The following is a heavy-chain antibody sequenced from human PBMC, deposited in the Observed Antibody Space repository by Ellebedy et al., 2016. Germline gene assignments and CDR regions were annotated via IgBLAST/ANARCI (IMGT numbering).Heavy chain of an antibody. V-gene: IGHV3-7*01. CDR3: ASAIDY. J-gene: IGHJ4*02. CDR1: GGIFSGTS. CDR2: INQDGSEK. Sequence: GESLKISXAASGGIFSGTSMNWVRQAPGKGLEWVANINQDGSEKHYVDSVEGRFTISRDNAKNSLFLQMNNLRSEDTAVYHCASAIDYWGQGTLVTVSS.